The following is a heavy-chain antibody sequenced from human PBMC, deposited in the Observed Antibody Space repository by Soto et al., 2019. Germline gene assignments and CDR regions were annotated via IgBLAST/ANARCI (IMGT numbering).Heavy chain of an antibody. Sequence: SLPLSCAASGFTFSSYAMSWVRQAPGKGLEWVSAISGSGGSTYYADSVKGRFTIPRDNSKNTLYLQMNSLRAEDTAVYYCAKSKFPHTVTTAFDYWGQGTLVTVSS. CDR1: GFTFSSYA. J-gene: IGHJ4*02. CDR3: AKSKFPHTVTTAFDY. D-gene: IGHD4-4*01. V-gene: IGHV3-23*01. CDR2: ISGSGGST.